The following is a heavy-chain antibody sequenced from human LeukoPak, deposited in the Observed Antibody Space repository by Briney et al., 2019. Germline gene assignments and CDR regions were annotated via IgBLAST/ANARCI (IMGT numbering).Heavy chain of an antibody. D-gene: IGHD2-2*01. CDR3: ARDHCSSANCYEYHYYGMDV. CDR1: GYTFTVYY. J-gene: IGHJ6*02. V-gene: IGHV1-2*02. Sequence: ASVKVSCKASGYTFTVYYMHWVRQAPGQGLEWMGWINPNSGGTNYAQKFQGSVTMTRDTSISTAYMELSRLRPDDTAVYYCARDHCSSANCYEYHYYGMDVWGQGTTVTVSS. CDR2: INPNSGGT.